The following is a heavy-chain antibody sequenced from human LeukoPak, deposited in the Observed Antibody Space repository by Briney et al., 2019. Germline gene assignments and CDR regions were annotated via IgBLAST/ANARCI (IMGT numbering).Heavy chain of an antibody. D-gene: IGHD3-22*01. V-gene: IGHV3-7*01. CDR2: IKTDGSEK. CDR3: ATYSSLNRREFQF. Sequence: GGALRLSCEGSGFTFSNYWMGRVRQAPGKGLQWVANIKTDGSEKYYVDSVKGRFTISRDNAKNSLYLQMNSLRAEDTAVYYCATYSSLNRREFQFWGQGTLLTVSS. CDR1: GFTFSNYW. J-gene: IGHJ1*01.